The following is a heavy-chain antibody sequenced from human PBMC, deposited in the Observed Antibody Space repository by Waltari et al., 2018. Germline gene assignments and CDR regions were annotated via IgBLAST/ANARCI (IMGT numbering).Heavy chain of an antibody. J-gene: IGHJ4*02. CDR1: GFTFDDYT. V-gene: IGHV3-43*01. CDR3: AKETSYYFDY. CDR2: ISWDGGST. Sequence: EVQLVESGGVVVQPGGSLRLSCAASGFTFDDYTMHWVRQAPGKGLEWVSHISWDGGSTYYADSVKGRFTISRDNSKNSLYLQMNSLRTEDTALYYCAKETSYYFDYWGQGTLVTVSS. D-gene: IGHD6-6*01.